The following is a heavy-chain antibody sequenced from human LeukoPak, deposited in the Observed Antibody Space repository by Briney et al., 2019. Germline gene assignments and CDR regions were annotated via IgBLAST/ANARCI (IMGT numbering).Heavy chain of an antibody. Sequence: TSGGSLRLSCAASGFTLSSYAMSWVRQAPGKGLEWVSAISSSGTTIYYADSVKGRFTISRDNTKNSMYLQMNSLRAEDTAVYYCARDLSAVAGKDRTDYWGQGTLVTVSS. V-gene: IGHV3-21*01. J-gene: IGHJ4*02. D-gene: IGHD6-19*01. CDR1: GFTLSSYA. CDR3: ARDLSAVAGKDRTDY. CDR2: ISSSGTTI.